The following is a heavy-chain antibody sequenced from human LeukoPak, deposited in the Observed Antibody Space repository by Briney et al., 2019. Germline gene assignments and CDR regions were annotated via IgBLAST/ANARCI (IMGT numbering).Heavy chain of an antibody. CDR3: ASQGAPYDFWSGYYLLRYFDY. J-gene: IGHJ4*02. Sequence: GGSLRLSCAASGFTFSSYAMSWVRQAPGKGLEWVSAISGSGGSTYYADSVKGRFTISRDNSKNTLYLQKNSLRAEDTAVYYCASQGAPYDFWSGYYLLRYFDYWGQGTLVTVSP. V-gene: IGHV3-23*01. D-gene: IGHD3-3*01. CDR2: ISGSGGST. CDR1: GFTFSSYA.